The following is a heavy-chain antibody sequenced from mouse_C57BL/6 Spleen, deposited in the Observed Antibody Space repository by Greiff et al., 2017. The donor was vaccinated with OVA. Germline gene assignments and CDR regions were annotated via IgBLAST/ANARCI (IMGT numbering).Heavy chain of an antibody. CDR1: GFTFSSYT. J-gene: IGHJ3*01. D-gene: IGHD2-4*01. CDR2: ISGGGGNT. Sequence: DVMLVESGGGLVKPGGSLKLSCAASGFTFSSYTMSWVRQTPEKRLEWVATISGGGGNTYYPDSVKGRFTISRDNAKNTLYLQMSSLRSEDTALYYCARYDYDAAWFAYWGQGTLVTVSA. V-gene: IGHV5-9*01. CDR3: ARYDYDAAWFAY.